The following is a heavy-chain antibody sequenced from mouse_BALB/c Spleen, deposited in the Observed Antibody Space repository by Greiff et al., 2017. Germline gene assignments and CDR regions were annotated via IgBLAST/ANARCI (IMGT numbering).Heavy chain of an antibody. CDR3: NAPNYDRFAY. D-gene: IGHD2-4*01. J-gene: IGHJ3*01. CDR1: GFNIKDYY. Sequence: VQLQQSGAELVRSGASVKLSCTASGFNIKDYYMHWVKQRPEQGLEWIGWIDPENGDTEYAPKFQVKATMTADTSSNTAYLQLSSLTSEDTAVYYCNAPNYDRFAYWGQGTLVTVSA. V-gene: IGHV14-4*02. CDR2: IDPENGDT.